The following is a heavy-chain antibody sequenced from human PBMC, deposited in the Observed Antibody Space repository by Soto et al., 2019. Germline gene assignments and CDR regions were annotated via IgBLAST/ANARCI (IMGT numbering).Heavy chain of an antibody. J-gene: IGHJ6*04. D-gene: IGHD2-2*01. Sequence: QVQLQQWGAGLLKPSETLSLTCAVYGGSFSGYYWRWIRQPPGKGLEWIGEINHSGSTNYNPSLKSRVTISVDTSKNQYSLKLSSVTAADTAVYYCARSDLRIVVVPAAKAMDVWVKGTTVTVSS. CDR2: INHSGST. V-gene: IGHV4-34*01. CDR3: ARSDLRIVVVPAAKAMDV. CDR1: GGSFSGYY.